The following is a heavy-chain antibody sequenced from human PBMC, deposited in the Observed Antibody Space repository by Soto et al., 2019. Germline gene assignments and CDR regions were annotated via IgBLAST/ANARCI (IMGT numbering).Heavy chain of an antibody. CDR1: GFTFNNYA. V-gene: IGHV3-23*01. Sequence: GGSLRLSCAASGFTFNNYAMNWVRQAPGKGLEWVATISATGSTYYADSVKGRFTISRDNSKNTLYLQMNGLRVGDTAVYYCAKDRLAGNFDYWGQGTQVTVSS. CDR3: AKDRLAGNFDY. J-gene: IGHJ4*02. CDR2: ISATGST.